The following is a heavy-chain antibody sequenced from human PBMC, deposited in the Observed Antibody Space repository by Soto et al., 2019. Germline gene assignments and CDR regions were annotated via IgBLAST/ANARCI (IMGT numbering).Heavy chain of an antibody. D-gene: IGHD6-19*01. CDR2: IYHGGTT. J-gene: IGHJ4*01. CDR3: ARVHVMVVAGSTFDY. V-gene: IGHV4-38-2*01. Sequence: PSEPLSLTCAVSGYSLSSGSYWGWIRRPPGKGPEWIASIYHGGTTFYNPSLKSRVTLSVDTSKNHYSLKLRSVTAADTAVYYCARVHVMVVAGSTFDYWGPGILVTVSS. CDR1: GYSLSSGSY.